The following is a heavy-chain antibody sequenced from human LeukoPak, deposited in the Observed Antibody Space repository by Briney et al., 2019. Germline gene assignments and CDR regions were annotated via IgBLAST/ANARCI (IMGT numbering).Heavy chain of an antibody. Sequence: SETLSLTCTVSSGSITSSVYYCSWIRQPPGKGLEWIEGINYSGVTHYNPSLKSLVTISVDTSKNHFSLNLSSVTAADTAVYYCAIYSSSSGRIDPWGQGTLVTVSS. D-gene: IGHD2-15*01. CDR2: INYSGVT. CDR3: AIYSSSSGRIDP. J-gene: IGHJ5*02. CDR1: SGSITSSVYY. V-gene: IGHV4-39*02.